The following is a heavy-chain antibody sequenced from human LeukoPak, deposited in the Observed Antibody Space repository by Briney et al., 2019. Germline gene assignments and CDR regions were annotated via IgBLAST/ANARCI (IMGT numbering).Heavy chain of an antibody. Sequence: PSETLSLTCIVSGGSISSYYWSWIRQPPGQGLEWIAYIHSNGYTNYNPSLKSRVTISVDTSKNQFSLKVTSVTAADTAMYYCTKREGPMSGSYDYFDPWGQGTLVTVS. J-gene: IGHJ5*02. CDR3: TKREGPMSGSYDYFDP. CDR1: GGSISSYY. V-gene: IGHV4-4*09. CDR2: IHSNGYT. D-gene: IGHD1-26*01.